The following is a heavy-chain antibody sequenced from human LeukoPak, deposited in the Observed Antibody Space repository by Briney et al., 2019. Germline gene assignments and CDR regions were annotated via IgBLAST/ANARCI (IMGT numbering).Heavy chain of an antibody. CDR2: ISSGSTYI. J-gene: IGHJ6*02. CDR1: GFTFSTYT. Sequence: GGSLRLSCAASGFTFSTYTMNWVRQAPGKGLEWVSSISSGSTYIYYADSLKGRFTISRDNAKNSLYLQMNSLRAEDTAMYYRAREGGRATESYYYYGLDVWGQGTTVTVSS. CDR3: AREGGRATESYYYYGLDV. D-gene: IGHD3-10*01. V-gene: IGHV3-21*01.